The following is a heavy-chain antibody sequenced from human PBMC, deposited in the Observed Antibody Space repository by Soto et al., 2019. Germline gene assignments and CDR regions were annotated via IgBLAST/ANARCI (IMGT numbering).Heavy chain of an antibody. D-gene: IGHD3-16*01. CDR1: GFTFSRYW. CDR3: ARGGRDAYNWFDP. Sequence: EAQLVESGGGLVQPGGSLRVSCAVSGFTFSRYWMSWVRQAPGKGLEWVAKIKQDGSEKDYVDSVKGRVTISRDKANNPLYLHMYSLRAEDTAVYYGARGGRDAYNWFDPWGQGTLVTVSS. J-gene: IGHJ5*02. V-gene: IGHV3-7*01. CDR2: IKQDGSEK.